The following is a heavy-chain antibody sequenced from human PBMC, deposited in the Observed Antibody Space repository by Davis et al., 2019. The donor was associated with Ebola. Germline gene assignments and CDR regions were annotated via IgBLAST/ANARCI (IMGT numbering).Heavy chain of an antibody. J-gene: IGHJ5*02. V-gene: IGHV1-18*01. Sequence: AASVKVSCKASGYTFTNYGISWVRQAPGQGLEWMGWISAYNGNTNYAQKLQGRVTMTTDTSTSTAYMELRSLRSDDTAVYYCARASPLAAAGTFDPWGQGTLVTVSS. D-gene: IGHD6-13*01. CDR2: ISAYNGNT. CDR3: ARASPLAAAGTFDP. CDR1: GYTFTNYG.